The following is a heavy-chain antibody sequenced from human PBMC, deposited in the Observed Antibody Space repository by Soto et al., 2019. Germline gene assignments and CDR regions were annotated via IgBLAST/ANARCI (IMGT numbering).Heavy chain of an antibody. CDR2: IDPSDSQT. J-gene: IGHJ4*02. CDR1: CYSFAGYW. CDR3: ARQIYDSDTGPNFQYYFDS. Sequence: GESLKISCKGSCYSFAGYWITWVRQKPGKGLEWMGRIDPSDSQTYYSPSFRGHVAISVTKSITTVFLQWSSLRASDTAMYYCARQIYDSDTGPNFQYYFDSWGQGTPVTVSS. D-gene: IGHD3-22*01. V-gene: IGHV5-10-1*01.